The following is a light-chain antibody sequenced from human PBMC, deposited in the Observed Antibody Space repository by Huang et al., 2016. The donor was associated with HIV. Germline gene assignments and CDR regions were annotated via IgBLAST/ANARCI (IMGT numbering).Light chain of an antibody. CDR1: QSVSSKY. CDR2: GAS. J-gene: IGKJ3*01. CDR3: QQYDSSPIFT. V-gene: IGKV3-20*01. Sequence: EIVLTQSPGTVSLSPGERATLSCRASQSVSSKYLAWYQQKPGQAPRLLIYGASYRATGIPDRFSDSGSGTDFTLTISRLEPEDFAVYYCQQYDSSPIFTFGPGTKVDIK.